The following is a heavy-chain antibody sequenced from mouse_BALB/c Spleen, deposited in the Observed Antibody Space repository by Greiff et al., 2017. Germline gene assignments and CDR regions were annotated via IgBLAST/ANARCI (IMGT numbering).Heavy chain of an antibody. J-gene: IGHJ1*01. CDR3: ARGRWLLRNWYFDV. D-gene: IGHD2-3*01. CDR2: ISYSGST. CDR1: GDSITSGY. V-gene: IGHV3-8*02. Sequence: VQLKESGPSLVKPSQTLSLTCSVTGDSITSGYWNWIRKFPGNKLEYMGYISYSGSTYYNPSLKSRISITRDTSKNQYYLQLNSVTTEDTATYYCARGRWLLRNWYFDVWGAGTTVTVSS.